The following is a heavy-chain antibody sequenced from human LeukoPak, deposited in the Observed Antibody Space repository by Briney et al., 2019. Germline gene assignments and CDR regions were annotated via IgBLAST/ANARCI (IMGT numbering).Heavy chain of an antibody. CDR2: MNPNSGNT. J-gene: IGHJ6*02. CDR3: ARGVYSYGHYYYYGMDV. Sequence: ASVKVSCKASGYTFTSYDINWVRQATGQGLEWMGWMNPNSGNTGYAQKFQGRVTMTRNTSISTAYMELSSLRSEDTAVYYCARGVYSYGHYYYYGMDVWGQGTTVTVSS. CDR1: GYTFTSYD. D-gene: IGHD5-18*01. V-gene: IGHV1-8*01.